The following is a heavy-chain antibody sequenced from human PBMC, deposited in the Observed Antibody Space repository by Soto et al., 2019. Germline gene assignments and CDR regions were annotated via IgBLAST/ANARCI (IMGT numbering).Heavy chain of an antibody. Sequence: SQTLSLTCAISGDSVSSKSAAWNWIRQSPSRGLEWLGRTYYRSKWFNDYALSVKSRITMKPDTSKNQFSLQLNSVTPEDTAVYYCARSVLAGHRPQFDNWGQGTLVTVSS. D-gene: IGHD6-19*01. CDR1: GDSVSSKSAA. V-gene: IGHV6-1*01. J-gene: IGHJ4*02. CDR3: ARSVLAGHRPQFDN. CDR2: TYYRSKWFN.